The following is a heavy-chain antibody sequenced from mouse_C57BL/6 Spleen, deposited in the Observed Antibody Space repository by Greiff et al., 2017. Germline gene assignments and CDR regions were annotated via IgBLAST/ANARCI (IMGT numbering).Heavy chain of an antibody. CDR2: IHPNSGST. CDR1: GYTFTSYW. V-gene: IGHV1-64*01. D-gene: IGHD2-4*01. Sequence: QVQLQQPGAELVKPGASVKLSCKASGYTFTSYWMHWVKQRPGHGLEWIGMIHPNSGSTNYNEKFKSKATLTVDKSSSTAYMQLSSLTSEDSAVYYCAREGRIYDYDSWFAYWGQGTLVTVSA. J-gene: IGHJ3*01. CDR3: AREGRIYDYDSWFAY.